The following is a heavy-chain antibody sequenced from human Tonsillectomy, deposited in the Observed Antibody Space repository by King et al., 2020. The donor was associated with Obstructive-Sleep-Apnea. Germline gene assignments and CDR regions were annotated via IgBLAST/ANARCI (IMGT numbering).Heavy chain of an antibody. J-gene: IGHJ4*02. CDR3: ATLVYCGGDCTPFDY. D-gene: IGHD2-21*02. CDR1: GFTFDDYA. V-gene: IGHV3-9*01. Sequence: AQLVQSGGGLVQPGRSLRLSCAASGFTFDDYAMHWVRQAPGKGLEWVSSISWNSGGIGYADSVKGRFTISRDNAKNSLYLQMNSLRTEDTALYYCATLVYCGGDCTPFDYWGQGTLVTVSS. CDR2: ISWNSGGI.